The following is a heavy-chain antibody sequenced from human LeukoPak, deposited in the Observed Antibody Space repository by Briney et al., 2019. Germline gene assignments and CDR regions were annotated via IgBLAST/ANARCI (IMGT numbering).Heavy chain of an antibody. CDR1: GFTFSGYA. J-gene: IGHJ4*02. CDR3: ARDPDYYDSSGYYNVFDY. CDR2: ISYDGSNK. V-gene: IGHV3-30-3*01. Sequence: GGSLRLSCAASGFTFSGYAMSWVRQAPGKGLEWVAVISYDGSNKYYADSVKGRFTISRDNSKNTLYLQMNSLRAEDTAVYYCARDPDYYDSSGYYNVFDYWGQGTLVTVSS. D-gene: IGHD3-22*01.